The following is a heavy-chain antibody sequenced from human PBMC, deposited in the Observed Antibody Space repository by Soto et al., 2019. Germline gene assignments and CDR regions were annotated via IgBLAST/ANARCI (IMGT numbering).Heavy chain of an antibody. CDR3: ARTPAPDFWSGYSPENWFDP. CDR1: GYTFTSYA. D-gene: IGHD3-3*01. Sequence: ASVKVSCKASGYTFTSYAMHWVRQAPGQRLEWMGWNNAGNGNTKYSQKIQGRVTITRDTSASTAYMELSSLRSEDTAVYYCARTPAPDFWSGYSPENWFDPWGQGTLVTVSS. CDR2: NNAGNGNT. V-gene: IGHV1-3*01. J-gene: IGHJ5*02.